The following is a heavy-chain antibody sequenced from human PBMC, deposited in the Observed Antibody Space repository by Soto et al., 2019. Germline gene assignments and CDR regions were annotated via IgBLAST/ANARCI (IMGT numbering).Heavy chain of an antibody. D-gene: IGHD1-26*01. Sequence: QVQLVESGGGLVKPGGSLRVSCAASEFTFRDFYMSWIRQAPGKGLEWVSYISLSGTSTYYADSVKSRFTISRDNAKNSLYLQMSSLIAEDTAVYYCARAARFGVLVGTTPLDLWGQGTLVTVSS. CDR3: ARAARFGVLVGTTPLDL. CDR1: EFTFRDFY. V-gene: IGHV3-11*01. J-gene: IGHJ5*02. CDR2: ISLSGTST.